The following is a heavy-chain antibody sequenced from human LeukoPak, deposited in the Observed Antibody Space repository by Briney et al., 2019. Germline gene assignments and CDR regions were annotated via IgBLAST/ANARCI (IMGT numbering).Heavy chain of an antibody. J-gene: IGHJ4*02. D-gene: IGHD6-19*01. CDR3: ARHDSSGWNFDY. Sequence: SETLSLTCTVSGGSISSSSYYWGWIRQPPGEGLEWIGSIYYSGSTYYNPSLKSRVTISVDTSKNQFSLKLSSVTAADTAVYYCARHDSSGWNFDYWGQGTLVTVSS. CDR2: IYYSGST. V-gene: IGHV4-39*01. CDR1: GGSISSSSYY.